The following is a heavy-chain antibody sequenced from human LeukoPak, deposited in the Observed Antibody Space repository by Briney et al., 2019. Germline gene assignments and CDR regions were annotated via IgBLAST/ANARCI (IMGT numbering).Heavy chain of an antibody. CDR3: ARGVATIPSYYFYYYMDV. D-gene: IGHD5-24*01. CDR2: INHSGST. V-gene: IGHV4-34*01. CDR1: GGSFSGYY. Sequence: PSETLSLTCAVYGGSFSGYYWSWIRQPPGKGLEWIGEINHSGSTNYNPSLKSRVTISVDTSKNQFSLKLTSVTAADTAVYFCARGVATIPSYYFYYYMDVWGKGTTVTISS. J-gene: IGHJ6*03.